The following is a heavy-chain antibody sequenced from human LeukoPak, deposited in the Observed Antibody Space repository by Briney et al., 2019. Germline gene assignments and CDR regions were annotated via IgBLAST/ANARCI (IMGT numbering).Heavy chain of an antibody. D-gene: IGHD6-13*01. CDR3: ANLPSSSWYDY. CDR2: ISYDGSNK. V-gene: IGHV3-30-3*01. Sequence: PGGSLRLSCAASGFTFSSYAMSWVRQAPGKGLEWVAVISYDGSNKYYADSVKGRFTISRDNSKNTLYLQMNSLRAEDTAVYYCANLPSSSWYDYWGQGTLVTVSS. J-gene: IGHJ4*02. CDR1: GFTFSSYA.